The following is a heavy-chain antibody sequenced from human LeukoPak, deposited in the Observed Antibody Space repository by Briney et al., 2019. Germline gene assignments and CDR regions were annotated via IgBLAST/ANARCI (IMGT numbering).Heavy chain of an antibody. J-gene: IGHJ4*02. CDR1: GGSISSYY. Sequence: SETLSLTCTVSGGSISSYYWSWIRQPPGKGLEWIGYIYYSGSTNYNPSLKSRVTISVDTSKNQFSLKLSSVTAADTAVYYCASRRVGATGTLFDYWGQGTLVTVSS. V-gene: IGHV4-59*12. CDR3: ASRRVGATGTLFDY. D-gene: IGHD1-26*01. CDR2: IYYSGST.